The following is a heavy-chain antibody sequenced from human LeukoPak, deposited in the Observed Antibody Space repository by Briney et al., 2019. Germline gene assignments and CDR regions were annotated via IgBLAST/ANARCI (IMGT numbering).Heavy chain of an antibody. J-gene: IGHJ5*02. Sequence: SETLSLTCTVSGDSIISGSYYWRWIRQPAGKGLEWIGRISSSGNTNYNPSLKSRVTISIDTSKSQFSLKLSSVTAADTAVYYCARSPSAGWFDPWGQGTLVTVSS. CDR1: GDSIISGSYY. CDR3: ARSPSAGWFDP. V-gene: IGHV4-61*02. CDR2: ISSSGNT.